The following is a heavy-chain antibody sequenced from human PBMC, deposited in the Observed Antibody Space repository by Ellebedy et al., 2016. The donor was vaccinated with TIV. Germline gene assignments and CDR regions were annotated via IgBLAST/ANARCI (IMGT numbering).Heavy chain of an antibody. J-gene: IGHJ4*02. CDR3: ARDGGYDTDFDY. CDR1: GYSISSGYY. CDR2: IYHSGSI. D-gene: IGHD5-12*01. Sequence: SETLSLXCTVSGYSISSGYYWGWIRQPPGKGLEWIGSIYHSGSIFYNTSLKSRVTISVDTSKNQFSLKLSSVTAADTAVYYCARDGGYDTDFDYWGQGTLVTVSS. V-gene: IGHV4-38-2*02.